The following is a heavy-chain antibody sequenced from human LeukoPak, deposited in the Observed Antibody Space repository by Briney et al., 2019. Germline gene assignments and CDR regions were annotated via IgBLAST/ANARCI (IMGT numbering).Heavy chain of an antibody. J-gene: IGHJ4*02. Sequence: SGGSLRLSCAASGFTVSSNFMSWVRQAPGKGLEWVSAISGSGGSTYYADSVKGRFTISRDNSKNTLYLQMNSLRAEDTAVYYCAKGGALVVPAAYFFDYWGQGTLVTVSS. V-gene: IGHV3-23*01. CDR2: ISGSGGST. D-gene: IGHD2-2*01. CDR3: AKGGALVVPAAYFFDY. CDR1: GFTVSSNF.